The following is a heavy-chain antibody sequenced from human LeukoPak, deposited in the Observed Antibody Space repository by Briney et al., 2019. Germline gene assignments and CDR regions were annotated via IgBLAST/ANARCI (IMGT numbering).Heavy chain of an antibody. CDR3: ARAGVRGMVRGVVYNWFDP. CDR2: INTNSGGT. CDR1: GYTFTGYY. Sequence: ASEKVSCKASGYTFTGYYMHWVRQAPGQGLEWMGWINTNSGGTNYAQKFQGRVTMTRDTSISTAYMELSRLRSDDTAVYYCARAGVRGMVRGVVYNWFDPWGQGTLVTVSS. D-gene: IGHD3-10*01. J-gene: IGHJ5*02. V-gene: IGHV1-2*02.